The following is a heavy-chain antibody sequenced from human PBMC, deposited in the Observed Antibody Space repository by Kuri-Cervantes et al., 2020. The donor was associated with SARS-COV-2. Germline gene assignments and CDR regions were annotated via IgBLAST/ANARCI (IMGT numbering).Heavy chain of an antibody. D-gene: IGHD2-2*02. J-gene: IGHJ4*02. V-gene: IGHV1-69*04. CDR1: GGTFSSYA. Sequence: SVQVTCKASGGTFSSYASSWVRQAPGQGLEWMGRIIPILGIANYAQKFQGRVTITADKSTSTAYMELSSLRSDDTALYYCVRFHQVLYAFDYWGQGTLVTVSS. CDR2: IIPILGIA. CDR3: VRFHQVLYAFDY.